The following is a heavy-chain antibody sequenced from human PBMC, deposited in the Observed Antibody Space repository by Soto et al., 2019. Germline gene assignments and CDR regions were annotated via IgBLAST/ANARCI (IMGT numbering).Heavy chain of an antibody. V-gene: IGHV4-30-4*01. J-gene: IGHJ4*02. CDR3: ARGSDGGSSFFDY. Sequence: QVQLQESGPGLVKPSQTLSLTCTVSGGSISSGDYYWSWIHQPPGKGLEWIGYIYYSGSTYYNPSLKSRVTISVDTSKNQFSLKLSSVTATDTAVYYCARGSDGGSSFFDYWGQGTLVTVSS. CDR2: IYYSGST. CDR1: GGSISSGDYY. D-gene: IGHD3-10*01.